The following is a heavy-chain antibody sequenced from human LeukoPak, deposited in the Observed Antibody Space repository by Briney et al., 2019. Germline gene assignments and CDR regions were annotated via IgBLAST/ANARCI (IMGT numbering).Heavy chain of an antibody. J-gene: IGHJ4*02. CDR3: ARDIVGYFDY. Sequence: ASVKVSCKASGYTFSSYGISWVRQVPGQGLEWMGWTSAYNDNTDYAQKLQGRVTMTTDTSTSTAYMELRSLRSDDTAVYYCARDIVGYFDYWGQGTLVTVSS. D-gene: IGHD1-26*01. V-gene: IGHV1-18*01. CDR1: GYTFSSYG. CDR2: TSAYNDNT.